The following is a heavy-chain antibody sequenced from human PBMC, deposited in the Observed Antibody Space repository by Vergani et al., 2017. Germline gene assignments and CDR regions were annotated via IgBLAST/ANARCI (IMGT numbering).Heavy chain of an antibody. D-gene: IGHD2-15*01. CDR1: GGSINSHNYY. CDR3: ARGSCLGGSCYKPLFDY. CDR2: IHTSGSI. Sequence: QVQLQESGPGLVKPSQTLSLTCTVSGGSINSHNYYWSWIRQPAGKGLEWIGLIHTSGSINYNPSLKSRVTMSEDTSKNQFSLNLTSVTAADTSVYFCARGSCLGGSCYKPLFDYGGQGILVTVSS. J-gene: IGHJ4*02. V-gene: IGHV4-61*02.